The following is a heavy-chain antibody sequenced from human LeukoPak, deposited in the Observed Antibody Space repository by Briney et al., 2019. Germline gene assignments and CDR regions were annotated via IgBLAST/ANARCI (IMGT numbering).Heavy chain of an antibody. V-gene: IGHV4-59*01. CDR1: GGSISSYY. CDR2: IYYSGST. J-gene: IGHJ6*02. D-gene: IGHD2-21*02. CDR3: ARAYCGGDCNYYYYGMDV. Sequence: SETLSLTCTVSGGSISSYYWSWIRQPPGKGLEWIGYIYYSGSTNHNPSLKSRVTISVDTSKNQFSLKLSSVTAADTAVYYCARAYCGGDCNYYYYGMDVWDQGTTVTVSS.